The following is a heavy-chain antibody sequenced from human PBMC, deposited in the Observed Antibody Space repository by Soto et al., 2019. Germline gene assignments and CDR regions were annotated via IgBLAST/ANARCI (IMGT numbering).Heavy chain of an antibody. D-gene: IGHD6-6*01. Sequence: QVQLVQSGAEVKKPGASVKVSCKASGYSFSSYGITWVRQAPGQGLEGMGWIGAFNGNTNYAQNLQGRGTMTTDTSTTTASMELRSLNSDDTAVYYCAKDRVTYSISSGLDVWGQGTTVTVSS. V-gene: IGHV1-18*04. CDR2: IGAFNGNT. J-gene: IGHJ6*02. CDR1: GYSFSSYG. CDR3: AKDRVTYSISSGLDV.